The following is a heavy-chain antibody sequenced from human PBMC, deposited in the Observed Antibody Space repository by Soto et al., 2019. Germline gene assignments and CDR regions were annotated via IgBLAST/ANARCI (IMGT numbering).Heavy chain of an antibody. CDR1: GFTFSSYS. D-gene: IGHD3-10*01. J-gene: IGHJ4*02. CDR2: ISSSRSYI. Sequence: EVQLVESGGGLVKPGGSLRLSCAASGFTFSSYSMNWVRQAPGKGLEWVSSISSSRSYIYYADSVKGRVTISRDNAKNSLYLQMNSLRAEDTAVYYCARDLMGDYYGSGSYSDYWGQGTLVTVSS. CDR3: ARDLMGDYYGSGSYSDY. V-gene: IGHV3-21*01.